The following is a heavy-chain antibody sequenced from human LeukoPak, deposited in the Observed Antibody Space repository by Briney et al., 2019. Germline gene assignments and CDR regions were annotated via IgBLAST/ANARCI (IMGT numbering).Heavy chain of an antibody. D-gene: IGHD3-22*01. CDR3: AKEVSDSSGYYGY. V-gene: IGHV3-30*18. CDR2: ISYDGSNK. Sequence: PGRSLRLSCAASGFIFSNYGMHWVRQAPGKGLEWVAVISYDGSNKYYADSVKGRFTISRDNSKNTLYLQMNSLRAEDTAVYYCAKEVSDSSGYYGYWGQGTLVTVSS. J-gene: IGHJ4*02. CDR1: GFIFSNYG.